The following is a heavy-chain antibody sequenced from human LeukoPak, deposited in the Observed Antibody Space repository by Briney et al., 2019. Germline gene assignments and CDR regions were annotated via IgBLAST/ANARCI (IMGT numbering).Heavy chain of an antibody. CDR1: GYTFNAYG. J-gene: IGHJ3*02. Sequence: ASVKVSCKASGYTFNAYGMHWVRQAPGQGLQWMGWINPDSGGTNYAQKFRGRVTISRDTSISTAYMELSSLRSDDTAVYYCTRRPVTGAFDMWGQGTMVTVSS. CDR2: INPDSGGT. V-gene: IGHV1-2*02. CDR3: TRRPVTGAFDM. D-gene: IGHD2-21*02.